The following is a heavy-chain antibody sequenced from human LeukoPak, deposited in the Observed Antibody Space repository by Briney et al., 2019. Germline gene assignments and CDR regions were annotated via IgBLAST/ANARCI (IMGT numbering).Heavy chain of an antibody. J-gene: IGHJ5*02. CDR2: IYYSGST. V-gene: IGHV4-59*12. D-gene: IGHD6-19*01. CDR3: ARVPSSGWYRNWFDP. Sequence: SETLSLTCTVSGGSISSYYWSWIRQPPGKGLEWIGYIYYSGSTNYNPSLKSRVTISVDTSKNQFSLKLSSVTAADTAVYYCARVPSSGWYRNWFDPWGQGTLVTVSS. CDR1: GGSISSYY.